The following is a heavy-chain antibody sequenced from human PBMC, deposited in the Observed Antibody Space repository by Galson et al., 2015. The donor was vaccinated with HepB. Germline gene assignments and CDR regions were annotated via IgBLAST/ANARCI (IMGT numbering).Heavy chain of an antibody. D-gene: IGHD3-22*01. V-gene: IGHV4-31*03. J-gene: IGHJ2*01. CDR2: IYYSGST. CDR1: GGSISSGGYY. CDR3: ARVTMIVVVPEGCWYFDL. Sequence: TLSLTCTVSGGSISSGGYYWSWIRQHPGKGLEWIGYIYYSGSTYYNPSLKSRVTISVDTSKNQFSLKLSSVTAADTAVYYCARVTMIVVVPEGCWYFDLWGRGTLVTVSS.